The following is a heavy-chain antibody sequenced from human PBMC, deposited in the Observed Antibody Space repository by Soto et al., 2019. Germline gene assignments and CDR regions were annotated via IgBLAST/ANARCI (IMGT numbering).Heavy chain of an antibody. CDR2: ISFDGRYE. J-gene: IGHJ6*02. Sequence: GGSLRLSCAASGFTFSSYAMHWVRQAPGKGLEWVAIISFDGRYEYYADSVKGRFTISRDNSKNALFLQMNSLRAEDTAVYYCARCRTCRLYNYSYYGLDVWGQGTPVTVSS. CDR3: ARCRTCRLYNYSYYGLDV. V-gene: IGHV3-30*04. D-gene: IGHD4-4*01. CDR1: GFTFSSYA.